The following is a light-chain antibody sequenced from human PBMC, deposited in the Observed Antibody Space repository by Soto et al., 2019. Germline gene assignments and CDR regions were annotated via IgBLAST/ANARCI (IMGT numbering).Light chain of an antibody. CDR3: QQIYSIPIT. CDR1: QSISTW. J-gene: IGKJ5*01. Sequence: DIQMTQSPSTLSASLGDRVTITCRASQSISTWLAWYQQKPGRAPKLLIYKASSLQSDVPSGFSGSGSGTHFTLTISSLQPEDFATYYCQQIYSIPITFGQGTRLEIK. CDR2: KAS. V-gene: IGKV1-5*03.